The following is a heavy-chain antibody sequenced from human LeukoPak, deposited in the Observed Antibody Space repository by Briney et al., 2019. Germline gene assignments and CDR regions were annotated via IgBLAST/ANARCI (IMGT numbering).Heavy chain of an antibody. V-gene: IGHV1-2*02. J-gene: IGHJ4*02. CDR1: GYTFTGYY. CDR3: ARDRVGSGWPRPYYFEF. CDR2: INPNTGAI. Sequence: GASVKVSCKPSGYTFTGYYLHWLRRAPGQGLEWMGWINPNTGAIMFAEKFRGRVTMTRDTSISTGHMELRGLKSDDTAVYYCARDRVGSGWPRPYYFEFWGQGTPVTVSS. D-gene: IGHD6-19*01.